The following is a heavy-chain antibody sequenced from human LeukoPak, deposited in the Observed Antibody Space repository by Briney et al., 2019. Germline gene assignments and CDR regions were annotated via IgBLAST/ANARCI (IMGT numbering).Heavy chain of an antibody. CDR1: GFTFSTYA. J-gene: IGHJ4*02. V-gene: IGHV3-30*04. CDR2: LLYDGSTK. Sequence: GGSLRLSCAASGFTFSTYAMHWVRQAPGKGLEWVAVLLYDGSTKYYADSVRGRFTISRDNSKNTLYLQMNSLRAEDTAVYYCATQLGASSYVGHAIGYWGQGTLVTVSS. D-gene: IGHD3-16*01. CDR3: ATQLGASSYVGHAIGY.